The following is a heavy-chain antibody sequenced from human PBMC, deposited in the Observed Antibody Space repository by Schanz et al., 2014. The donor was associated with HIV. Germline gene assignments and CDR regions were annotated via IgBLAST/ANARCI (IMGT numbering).Heavy chain of an antibody. J-gene: IGHJ4*02. V-gene: IGHV3-23*01. Sequence: EVQLLESGGGLVQPGGSLRLSCAASTFTFNNYDMGWVRQAPGKGLEWVSTISGSGISTYYADSVKGRFTISRDNSKNTVYLQMNSLRAEDTAIYYCAKNGITDYFDYWGQGSLVTVSS. CDR3: AKNGITDYFDY. CDR2: ISGSGIST. CDR1: TFTFNNYD. D-gene: IGHD1-26*01.